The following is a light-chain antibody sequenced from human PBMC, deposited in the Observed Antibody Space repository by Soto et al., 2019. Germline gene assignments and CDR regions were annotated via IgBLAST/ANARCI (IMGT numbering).Light chain of an antibody. V-gene: IGLV2-8*01. CDR3: ASYAGSNNLL. Sequence: QSVLTQPASVSGSPGQSITISCTGTSSDVGAYNRVSWYQHHPGKAPKLIIYEVNKRLSGVPDRFSGSKSGITASLTVSGLQAEDEADYYCASYAGSNNLLFGGGTKLTVL. CDR2: EVN. CDR1: SSDVGAYNR. J-gene: IGLJ2*01.